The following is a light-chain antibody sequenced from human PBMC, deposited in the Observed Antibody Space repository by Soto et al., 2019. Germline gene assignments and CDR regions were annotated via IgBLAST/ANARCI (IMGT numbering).Light chain of an antibody. CDR3: QQYYSSPFT. J-gene: IGKJ4*01. CDR2: WAS. CDR1: QSVLYSSNDKNY. V-gene: IGKV4-1*01. Sequence: DIVMTQSPDSLAVSLGERATIKCKSSQSVLYSSNDKNYLAWYQQKAGQPPKLLIYWASTRYSGVPDRFSGSGSGTDFTLTISSLQAEDVAVYHCQQYYSSPFTFXGGTKVDIK.